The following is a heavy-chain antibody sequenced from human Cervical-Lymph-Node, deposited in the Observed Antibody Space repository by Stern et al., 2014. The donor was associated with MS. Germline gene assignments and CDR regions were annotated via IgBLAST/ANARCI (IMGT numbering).Heavy chain of an antibody. CDR1: GDSISSNNW. J-gene: IGHJ4*02. CDR2: IYHSGDT. D-gene: IGHD4-17*01. Sequence: QVQLQQWGPGLVKPSGTLSLTCAVSGDSISSNNWWSWVRQPPGKGLEWIGEIYHSGDTNYNPSLKSRVTISVDKSKKQFSPKMTSVTAADTAVYYCARERDYGDFVSNFIDYWGQGTLVPVSS. CDR3: ARERDYGDFVSNFIDY. V-gene: IGHV4-4*02.